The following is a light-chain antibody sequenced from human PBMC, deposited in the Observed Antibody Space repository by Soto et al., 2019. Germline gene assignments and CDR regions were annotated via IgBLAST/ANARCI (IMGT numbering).Light chain of an antibody. J-gene: IGKJ5*01. CDR2: HAS. CDR3: QQYYGLPPLT. V-gene: IGKV1-33*01. Sequence: DIQMTQSPSCLSASIGGRVTMVCQSSQNISNNLSWYQQKPGKAPNLLIYHASKLAKGVTSRFSGSGSGTDFSFIITSLQREDLATYYCQQYYGLPPLTFGQGTRLEI. CDR1: QNISNN.